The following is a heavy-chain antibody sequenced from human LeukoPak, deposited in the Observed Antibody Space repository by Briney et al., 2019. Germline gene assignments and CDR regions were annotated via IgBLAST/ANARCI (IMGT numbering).Heavy chain of an antibody. CDR3: AGVDSRGWSAFDY. CDR1: GYTFSNYA. D-gene: IGHD6-19*01. Sequence: ASVKASCKASGYTFSNYAISWVRHAPGQGLEWMGWISVHNGNTKYAQKLQGRVTMTTDTSTTTAYMELRSLTSDDMAVYFCAGVDSRGWSAFDYWGQGTLVTVFS. J-gene: IGHJ4*02. V-gene: IGHV1-18*03. CDR2: ISVHNGNT.